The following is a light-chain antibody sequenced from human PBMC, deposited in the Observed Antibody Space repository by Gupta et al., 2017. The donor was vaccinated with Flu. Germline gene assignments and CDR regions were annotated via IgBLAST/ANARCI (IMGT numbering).Light chain of an antibody. CDR3: QQYNCYSGYT. J-gene: IGKJ2*01. Sequence: DIQMTQSPSTLSASVGDRVTITCRASQSISSWLAWYQQKPGKAPKLLIYKASSLERGVPSRFSGSGSGTEFTLTISSRQPDDFATYYCQQYNCYSGYTFGQGTKLEIK. CDR2: KAS. V-gene: IGKV1-5*03. CDR1: QSISSW.